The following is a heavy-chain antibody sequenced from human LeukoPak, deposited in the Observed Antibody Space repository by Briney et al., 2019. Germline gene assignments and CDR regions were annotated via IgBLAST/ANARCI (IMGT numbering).Heavy chain of an antibody. D-gene: IGHD3-22*01. Sequence: GASVKVSCKASGYTFTGYYMHWVRQAPGQGLEWMGWIKPNSGGTNYAQKFQGRVTMTRDTSISTAYMELSRLRSDDTAVYYCARETYYYDSSGYMDYFDYWGQGTLVTVSS. V-gene: IGHV1-2*02. J-gene: IGHJ4*02. CDR1: GYTFTGYY. CDR2: IKPNSGGT. CDR3: ARETYYYDSSGYMDYFDY.